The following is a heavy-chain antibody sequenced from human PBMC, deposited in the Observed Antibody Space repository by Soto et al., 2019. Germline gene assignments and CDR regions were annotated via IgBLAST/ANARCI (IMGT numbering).Heavy chain of an antibody. V-gene: IGHV4-39*01. J-gene: IGHJ5*01. D-gene: IGHD2-15*01. Sequence: PSETLCLTWTVSGGSISSLGYYRSWIRQHPGKGLEWIGTISHTGSPYYNASLESRVTLSVDTSTNQFSLNLRSVTAADTAVYYCAKGYCVGSTCYRGFFDPWGQGTLVTVSS. CDR1: GGSISSLGYY. CDR2: ISHTGSP. CDR3: AKGYCVGSTCYRGFFDP.